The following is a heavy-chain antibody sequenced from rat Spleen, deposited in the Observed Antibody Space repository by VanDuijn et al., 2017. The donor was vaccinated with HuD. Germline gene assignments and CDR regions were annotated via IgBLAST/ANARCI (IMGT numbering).Heavy chain of an antibody. CDR2: ISSSSGT. Sequence: EVQLVESGGGLVQPGRSLKLSCVASGFTFSDYGMNWIRQAPGKGLEWVAYISSSSGTIHYADTVKGRFTISRDNAKNTLYLQLSSLRSEDTAFYYCARRGYGYNYFDYWGQGVMVTVSS. D-gene: IGHD1-9*01. V-gene: IGHV5-34*01. J-gene: IGHJ2*01. CDR1: GFTFSDYG. CDR3: ARRGYGYNYFDY.